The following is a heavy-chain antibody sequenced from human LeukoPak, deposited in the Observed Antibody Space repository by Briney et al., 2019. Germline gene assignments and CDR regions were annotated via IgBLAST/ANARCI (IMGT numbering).Heavy chain of an antibody. D-gene: IGHD3-3*01. J-gene: IGHJ5*02. CDR1: GFTFSSYA. CDR2: INHSGST. Sequence: GSLRLSCAASGFTFSSYAMSWVRQPPGKGLEWIGEINHSGSTNYNPSLKSRVSISVDTSKNQFSLRLTSVTAADTAVYYCARQRGFLSAYIDLWGRGTPVTVSP. V-gene: IGHV4-34*01. CDR3: ARQRGFLSAYIDL.